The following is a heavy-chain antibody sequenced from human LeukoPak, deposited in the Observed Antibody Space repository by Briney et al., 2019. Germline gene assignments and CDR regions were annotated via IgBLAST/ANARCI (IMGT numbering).Heavy chain of an antibody. V-gene: IGHV3-23*01. CDR1: GFTFSSYA. CDR2: ISGRGGST. D-gene: IGHD4-11*01. J-gene: IGHJ4*02. Sequence: GGSLRLSCAASGFTFSSYAMSWVRQAPGKGLEWVSAISGRGGSTYYADSVKGRFTISRDNSKNTLYLQMNSLRAEDTAVYYCATGGATTSFSRFDYWGQGTLVTVS. CDR3: ATGGATTSFSRFDY.